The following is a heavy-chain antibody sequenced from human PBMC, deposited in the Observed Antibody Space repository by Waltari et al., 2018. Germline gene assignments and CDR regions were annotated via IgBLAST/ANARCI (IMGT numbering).Heavy chain of an antibody. V-gene: IGHV1-24*01. D-gene: IGHD3-22*01. J-gene: IGHJ3*02. Sequence: QVQLVQSGAEVKKPGASVKVSCKVSGSTLTELSMHWVRQAPGKGLEWMGGFDPEDGETIYAQKFQGRVTMTEDTSTDTAYMELSSLRSEDTAVYYCARDSHYYDSSGYRRAFDIWGQGTMVTVSS. CDR2: FDPEDGET. CDR3: ARDSHYYDSSGYRRAFDI. CDR1: GSTLTELS.